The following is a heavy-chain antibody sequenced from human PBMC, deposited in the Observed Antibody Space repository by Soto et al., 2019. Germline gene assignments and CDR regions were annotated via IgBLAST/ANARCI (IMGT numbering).Heavy chain of an antibody. V-gene: IGHV6-1*01. CDR1: GDSVSSNSAA. CDR2: AYYRSQWYY. Sequence: PSQTLSLTCAISGDSVSSNSAAWNWIRQSPSRGLEWLGRAYYRSQWYYDSAVSVKSRITVIPDTSKNQFSLHLSSVTPEDTAIYYCTKQKGDSRTYIGLDVWGQGPTVTAP. CDR3: TKQKGDSRTYIGLDV. J-gene: IGHJ6*02. D-gene: IGHD2-21*02.